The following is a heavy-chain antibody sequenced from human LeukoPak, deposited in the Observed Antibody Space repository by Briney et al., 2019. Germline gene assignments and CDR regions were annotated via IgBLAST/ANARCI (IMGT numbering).Heavy chain of an antibody. CDR3: AKVDRGDYSSSPVPYYNYYMNV. J-gene: IGHJ6*03. CDR2: ISSSSSLI. CDR1: AFTFSSYA. Sequence: GGSLRLSCAASAFTFSSYAMTWVRQAPGRGLEWVSCISSSSSLIFYSDSVRGRFTISRDNAKNLLYLHMNSLRVEDTAVYYCAKVDRGDYSSSPVPYYNYYMNVWGKGTTVTVSS. D-gene: IGHD6-13*01. V-gene: IGHV3-21*01.